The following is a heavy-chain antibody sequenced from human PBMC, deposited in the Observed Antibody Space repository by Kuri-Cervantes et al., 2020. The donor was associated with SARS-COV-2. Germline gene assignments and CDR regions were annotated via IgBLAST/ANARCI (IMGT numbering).Heavy chain of an antibody. CDR3: ARDDFYYYAMDV. Sequence: SETLSLTCAVYGGSFSDYYWTWIRQPPGKGLEWIGYIYYSGSTNYNPSLKSRVTISVDTSKNQFSLRLSSVTAADTAVYYCARDDFYYYAMDVWGQGTTVTVSS. J-gene: IGHJ6*02. V-gene: IGHV4-59*01. CDR2: IYYSGST. CDR1: GGSFSDYY.